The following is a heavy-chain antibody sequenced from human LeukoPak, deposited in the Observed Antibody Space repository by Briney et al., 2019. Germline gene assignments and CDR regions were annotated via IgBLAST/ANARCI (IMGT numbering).Heavy chain of an antibody. J-gene: IGHJ4*02. Sequence: GGSLRLSCAASEFTFSNYSMNWVRQAPGKGLEWVSYISTRSGTIYYTDSVKGRSTISRDNAKNSLYLQMNSLRAEDTAIYYCAGRDCTNGLCQFDYWGQGTLVTVSS. CDR2: ISTRSGTI. CDR3: AGRDCTNGLCQFDY. CDR1: EFTFSNYS. D-gene: IGHD2-8*01. V-gene: IGHV3-48*01.